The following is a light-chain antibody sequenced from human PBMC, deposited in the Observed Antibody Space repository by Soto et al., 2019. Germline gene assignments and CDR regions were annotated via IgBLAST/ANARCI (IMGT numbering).Light chain of an antibody. CDR3: QQYGSSGT. Sequence: EVVFTHSPGTLSFSLVERATLSCRASERIYSAYLGWYQQKPGQAPRLLIYGTSSRATGIPDRFSGSGSGTDFTLTISRLEAEDFAVYYCQQYGSSGTFGQGTKVDIK. J-gene: IGKJ1*01. CDR1: ERIYSAY. V-gene: IGKV3-20*01. CDR2: GTS.